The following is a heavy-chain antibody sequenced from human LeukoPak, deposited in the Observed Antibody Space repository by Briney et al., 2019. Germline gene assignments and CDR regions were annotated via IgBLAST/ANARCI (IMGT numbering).Heavy chain of an antibody. CDR3: ARVKPGSNSGYYFDAFDI. CDR2: IIPIFGTA. Sequence: GASVKVSCKASGYTLTSYGINWVRQAPGQGLEWMGGIIPIFGTANYAQKFQGRVTITADESTSTAYMELSSLRSEDTAVYYCARVKPGSNSGYYFDAFDIWGQGTMVTVSS. J-gene: IGHJ3*02. D-gene: IGHD3-22*01. V-gene: IGHV1-69*13. CDR1: GYTLTSYG.